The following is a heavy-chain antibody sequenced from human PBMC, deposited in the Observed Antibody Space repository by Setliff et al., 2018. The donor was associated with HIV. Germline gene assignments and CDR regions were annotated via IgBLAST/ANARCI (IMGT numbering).Heavy chain of an antibody. CDR1: GGSFSDNY. CDR3: ATLVDTAMVRANDY. J-gene: IGHJ4*02. CDR2: INHSGRT. Sequence: SETLSLTCAVYGGSFSDNYWSWIRQSPGKGLEWIGEINHSGRTKYSPSLRSRVSISVDTSKTQFSLKLSSVTAADTAVYYCATLVDTAMVRANDYWGQGTLVTVSS. V-gene: IGHV4-34*01. D-gene: IGHD5-18*01.